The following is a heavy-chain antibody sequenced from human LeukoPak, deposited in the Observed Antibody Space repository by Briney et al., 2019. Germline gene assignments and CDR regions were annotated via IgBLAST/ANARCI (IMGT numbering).Heavy chain of an antibody. CDR1: GFTFSSYS. CDR3: ARAPAAAAFDI. D-gene: IGHD6-13*01. V-gene: IGHV3-21*01. Sequence: PGGSLRPSCAASGFTFSSYSMNWVRQAPGKGLEWVSSISSSSSYIYYADSVKGRFTISRDNAKNSLYLQMNSLRAEDTAVYYCARAPAAAAFDIWGQGTMVAVSS. J-gene: IGHJ3*02. CDR2: ISSSSSYI.